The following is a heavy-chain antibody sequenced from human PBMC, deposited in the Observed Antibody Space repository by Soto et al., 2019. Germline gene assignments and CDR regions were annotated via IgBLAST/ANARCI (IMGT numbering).Heavy chain of an antibody. CDR1: GDSIRSGTYS. CDR3: ARRPLAYFDY. J-gene: IGHJ4*02. V-gene: IGHV4-39*01. D-gene: IGHD6-13*01. Sequence: SETLSLTCTVSGDSIRSGTYSWDWLRQSPGKGLEWIGCFWSTGATYYNPSVKGRLTISLDTSKNQFSLNLNSVTAADTAVYFCARRPLAYFDYWGRGNQVTVSS. CDR2: FWSTGAT.